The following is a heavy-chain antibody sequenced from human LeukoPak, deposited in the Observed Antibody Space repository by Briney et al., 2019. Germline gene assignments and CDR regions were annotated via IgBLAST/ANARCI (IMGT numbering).Heavy chain of an antibody. CDR1: GGSFSGYY. D-gene: IGHD3-3*01. Sequence: PSETLSLTCAVYGGSFSGYYWSWIRQPPGKGLEWIGEINHSGSTNYNPSLKSRVTISVDTSKNQFSLKLSSVTAADTTVYYCARFTHGRVTFFYYMDVWGKGTTVTVSS. CDR3: ARFTHGRVTFFYYMDV. CDR2: INHSGST. J-gene: IGHJ6*03. V-gene: IGHV4-34*01.